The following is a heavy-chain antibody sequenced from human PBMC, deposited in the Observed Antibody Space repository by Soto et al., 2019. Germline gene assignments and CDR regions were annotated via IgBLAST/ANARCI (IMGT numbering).Heavy chain of an antibody. Sequence: QVQLVQSGAEVKKPGSSVKVSCKASGGTFSSYAISWVRQAPGQGIEWMGGIIPIFGTANYAQKFQGRVTITADEATSTAYIELSSLRSEDTAVYYFASVGDSSLYAFDIWGQGTMVTVSS. CDR1: GGTFSSYA. CDR3: ASVGDSSLYAFDI. D-gene: IGHD3-22*01. CDR2: IIPIFGTA. V-gene: IGHV1-69*01. J-gene: IGHJ3*02.